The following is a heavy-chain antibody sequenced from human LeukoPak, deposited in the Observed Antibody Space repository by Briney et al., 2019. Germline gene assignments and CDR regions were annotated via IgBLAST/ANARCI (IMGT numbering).Heavy chain of an antibody. D-gene: IGHD3-22*01. CDR2: INPNSGSS. J-gene: IGHJ4*02. V-gene: IGHV1-2*02. Sequence: GASVKVSCKASRYTFTGYYMHWVRQAPAQGLEWMGCINPNSGSSNYAQKFQDRVTMNRGPSISTGYMELSRLRSDNTAVYYCARESRYYYDSSGYWSGRHFDYWGQGTLVTVSS. CDR3: ARESRYYYDSSGYWSGRHFDY. CDR1: RYTFTGYY.